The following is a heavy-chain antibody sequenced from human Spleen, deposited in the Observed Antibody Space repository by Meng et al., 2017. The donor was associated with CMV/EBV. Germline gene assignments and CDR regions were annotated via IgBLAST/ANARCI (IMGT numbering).Heavy chain of an antibody. J-gene: IGHJ4*02. Sequence: GGSLRLSCKDSGYSFTNYWIAWVRQMPGKGLEWMGIIYPGDSDTRYSPSFQGQVTISADKSISTAYLQWSSLKASDTAMYYCARLDILGSSCRYWGQGTLVTVSS. CDR3: ARLDILGSSCRY. CDR1: GYSFTNYW. CDR2: IYPGDSDT. V-gene: IGHV5-51*01. D-gene: IGHD6-13*01.